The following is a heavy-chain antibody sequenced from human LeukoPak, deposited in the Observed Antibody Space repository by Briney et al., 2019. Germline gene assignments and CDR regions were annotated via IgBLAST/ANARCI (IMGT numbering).Heavy chain of an antibody. CDR2: IWYDGSNK. CDR1: GFTFSSYG. J-gene: IGHJ4*02. V-gene: IGHV3-33*01. D-gene: IGHD5-18*01. CDR3: AREWDTAMVLDY. Sequence: GGSLRLSCAASGFTFSSYGMHWVRQAPGKGLEWVAVIWYDGSNKYYADSVKGRFTISRDNSKNTLYLQMNSLRAEDTAVYYCAREWDTAMVLDYRGQGTLVTVSS.